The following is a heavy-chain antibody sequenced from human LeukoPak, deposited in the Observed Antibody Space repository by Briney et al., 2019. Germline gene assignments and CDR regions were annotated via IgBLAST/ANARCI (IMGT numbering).Heavy chain of an antibody. CDR1: GFNVTTNN. J-gene: IGHJ4*02. D-gene: IGHD6-19*01. CDR2: FLAGGLL. V-gene: IGHV3-66*01. CDR3: AKTYSTGWYVFDY. Sequence: GGSLRLSCVGSGFNVTTNNMYWVRQAPGKGLECVSTFLAGGLLDYADSVRDRFTISRDNSKNTLYLQMNSLRGEDTAAYHCAKTYSTGWYVFDYWGQGTLVTVSS.